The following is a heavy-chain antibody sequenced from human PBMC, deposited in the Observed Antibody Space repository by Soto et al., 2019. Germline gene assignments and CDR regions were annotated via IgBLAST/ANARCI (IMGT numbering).Heavy chain of an antibody. CDR1: GYSISSGYY. J-gene: IGHJ5*02. D-gene: IGHD6-19*01. CDR2: LYHSGTT. Sequence: SETLSLTCAVSGYSISSGYYWGWIRQPPGKGLEWIGTLYHSGTTYYNPSLKSRVTMSVDTSKNHFSLKLRSVTAADRAAYYCARVGSGNWFDPWGQGTLVTVSS. V-gene: IGHV4-38-2*01. CDR3: ARVGSGNWFDP.